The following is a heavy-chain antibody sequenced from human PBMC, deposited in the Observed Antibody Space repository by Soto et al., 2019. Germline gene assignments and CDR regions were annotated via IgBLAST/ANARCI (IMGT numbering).Heavy chain of an antibody. Sequence: GGSLRLSCAASGFTFISYAMHWVRQAPGKGLEWVAVISYDGSNKYYADTVKGRFTISRDNSKNTLSLQMSSLRAEDTALYYYLRAQDTSMGKNPFDYWAQGPLVTVSS. J-gene: IGHJ4*02. V-gene: IGHV3-30*15. CDR3: LRAQDTSMGKNPFDY. CDR2: ISYDGSNK. CDR1: GFTFISYA. D-gene: IGHD5-18*01.